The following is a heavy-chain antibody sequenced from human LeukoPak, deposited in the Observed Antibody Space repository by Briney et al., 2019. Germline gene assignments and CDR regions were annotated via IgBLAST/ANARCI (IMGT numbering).Heavy chain of an antibody. D-gene: IGHD6-19*01. CDR3: ARVAADYYYYGMDV. V-gene: IGHV4-4*02. J-gene: IGHJ6*02. CDR2: VYHSGST. Sequence: SETLSLTWAVSGGSMSSSNWWSWVRQPPGMGVGWVGEVYHSGSTNYNPPLKSRVTISVDKCKNQFCLKLSSVTAADTAVYYCARVAADYYYYGMDVWGQGTTVSVSS. CDR1: GGSMSSSNW.